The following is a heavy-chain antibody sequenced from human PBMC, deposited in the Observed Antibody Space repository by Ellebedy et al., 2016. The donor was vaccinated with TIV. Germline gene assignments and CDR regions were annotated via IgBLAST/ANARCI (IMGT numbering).Heavy chain of an antibody. CDR1: GGSISSYY. Sequence: MPSETLSLTCTVSGGSISSYYWRWIRQPPGKGLDWIGYIYYSGSTNYNPSLKSRVTISVDTSKNQSSLKLSSVTAADTAVYYCARGSYLYYFDYWGQGTLVTVSS. J-gene: IGHJ4*02. CDR2: IYYSGST. CDR3: ARGSYLYYFDY. V-gene: IGHV4-59*01.